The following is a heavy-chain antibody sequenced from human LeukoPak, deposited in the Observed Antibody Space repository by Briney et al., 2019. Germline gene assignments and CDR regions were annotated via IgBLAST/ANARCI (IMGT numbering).Heavy chain of an antibody. CDR2: INSDGSIT. J-gene: IGHJ4*02. CDR1: GFTFSNYW. Sequence: GGSLRLSCAASGFTFSNYWMHWVRQAPGKGLVWVSRINSDGSITSYADSVKGRFTISRDNAKNTLYLQMNSPRAEDTAAYYCARGPMVRTNLFDYWGQGTLVTVSS. D-gene: IGHD3-10*01. CDR3: ARGPMVRTNLFDY. V-gene: IGHV3-74*01.